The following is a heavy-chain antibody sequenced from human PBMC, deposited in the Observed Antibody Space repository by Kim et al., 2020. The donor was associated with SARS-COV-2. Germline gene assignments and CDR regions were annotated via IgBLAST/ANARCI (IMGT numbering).Heavy chain of an antibody. CDR1: GFTFSSYS. CDR2: ISSSSSYI. CDR3: ARNPTAGLYSYEGSTGY. V-gene: IGHV3-21*01. J-gene: IGHJ4*02. D-gene: IGHD5-18*01. Sequence: GGSLRLSCAASGFTFSSYSMNWVRQAPGKGLEWVSSISSSSSYIYYADSVKGRFSISRDNAKNSLYLQMNSLRAEDTAVYYCARNPTAGLYSYEGSTGYWGQGTLVTVSS.